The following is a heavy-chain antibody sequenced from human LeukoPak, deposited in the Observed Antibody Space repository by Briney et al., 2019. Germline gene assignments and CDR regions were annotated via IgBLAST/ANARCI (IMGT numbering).Heavy chain of an antibody. J-gene: IGHJ5*02. CDR3: ATSSLSSSSVLFQNH. CDR2: IDAGNGRT. CDR1: QYSFSDYA. D-gene: IGHD6-6*01. Sequence: ASVKVSCTASQYSFSDYAIHWVRQAPGQRLEWMGWIDAGNGRTKYSQSFQGRLTIIRDTSATTAYMELSSLRSEDTAVYYCATSSLSSSSVLFQNHWGQGTLVTVSS. V-gene: IGHV1-3*01.